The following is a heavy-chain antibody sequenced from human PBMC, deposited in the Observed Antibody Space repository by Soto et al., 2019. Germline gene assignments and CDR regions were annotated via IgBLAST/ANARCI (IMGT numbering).Heavy chain of an antibody. J-gene: IGHJ4*02. CDR3: TRLHLVAGDY. D-gene: IGHD6-19*01. Sequence: GGSLRLSCAASGFTFSGSAMHWVRQASGKGLEWVGRIRSKANSYATAYAASVKGRFTISRDDSKNTAYLQMNSLKTEDTAVYYCTRLHLVAGDYWGQGTLVTVSS. CDR2: IRSKANSYAT. CDR1: GFTFSGSA. V-gene: IGHV3-73*01.